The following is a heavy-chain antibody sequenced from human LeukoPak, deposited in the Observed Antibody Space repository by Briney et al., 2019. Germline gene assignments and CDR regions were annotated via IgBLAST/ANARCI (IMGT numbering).Heavy chain of an antibody. CDR2: IDPRDSSS. Sequence: GESLKISFKGSGXRFTSYWISWVRQMPGKGLAWMERIDPRDSSSNYSPSFQGHVSISADMSLSTAYLQWSSLKASDTAMYYFARHGLGSSGYHYFDDWGQGNLVTVSS. CDR1: GXRFTSYW. J-gene: IGHJ4*02. V-gene: IGHV5-10-1*01. CDR3: ARHGLGSSGYHYFDD. D-gene: IGHD3-10*01.